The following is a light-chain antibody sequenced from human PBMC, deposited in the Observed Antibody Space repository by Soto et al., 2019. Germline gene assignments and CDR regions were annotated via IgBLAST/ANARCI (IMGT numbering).Light chain of an antibody. V-gene: IGKV3-15*01. J-gene: IGKJ4*01. CDR1: QSVTTN. Sequence: DILMTQSPATLSVSPGERATLSCRASQSVTTNVAWYQQKPGQPPRLLIYRTSTRATGVTDRFSGSGSGTEFTRTISSLQSDDSAVYYCQQYNRWPPLTFGGGTQVEIK. CDR2: RTS. CDR3: QQYNRWPPLT.